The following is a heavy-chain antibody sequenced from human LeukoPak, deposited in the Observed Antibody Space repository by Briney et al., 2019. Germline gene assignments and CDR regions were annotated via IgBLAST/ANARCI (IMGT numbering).Heavy chain of an antibody. V-gene: IGHV1-46*01. D-gene: IGHD6-19*01. Sequence: ASVKVSCKASGYTVTSNYMHWVRQAPGQGLEWMGIINPSGGSTNYAQKFQGRVTMTRDTSTSTVYMELSSLRSEDTAVYYCARDQVAGTYYYYGMDVWGLGTTVTVSS. CDR1: GYTVTSNY. J-gene: IGHJ6*02. CDR2: INPSGGST. CDR3: ARDQVAGTYYYYGMDV.